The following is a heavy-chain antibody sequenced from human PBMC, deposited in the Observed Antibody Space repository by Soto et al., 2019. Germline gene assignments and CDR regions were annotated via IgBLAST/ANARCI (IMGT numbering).Heavy chain of an antibody. J-gene: IGHJ4*02. CDR1: GYTFTSYA. CDR3: ARGRYGDY. V-gene: IGHV1-3*01. CDR2: VNGGNGNT. D-gene: IGHD1-1*01. Sequence: QVQLVQSGAEVKKPGASVKVSCKASGYTFTSYAMHWVRQAPGQSLEWMGWVNGGNGNTKYSQKLQGRVTVTRDTSTSTAYMELRNLRSDDTAVYYCARGRYGDYWGQGALVTVSS.